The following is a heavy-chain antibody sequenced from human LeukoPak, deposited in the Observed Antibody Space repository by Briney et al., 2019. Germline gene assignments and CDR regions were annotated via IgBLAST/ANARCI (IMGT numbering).Heavy chain of an antibody. J-gene: IGHJ3*02. Sequence: SETLSLTCTVSGGSISGDYWSWIRQSPGKGLEWIAYIHSSGSTSYNPSLKSRVTISVDTSKNEFSLKLTSVNAADTAVYYCARVMCSGGSCYGAFDIWGQGTMVTVSS. CDR1: GGSISGDY. CDR2: IHSSGST. V-gene: IGHV4-59*01. D-gene: IGHD2-15*01. CDR3: ARVMCSGGSCYGAFDI.